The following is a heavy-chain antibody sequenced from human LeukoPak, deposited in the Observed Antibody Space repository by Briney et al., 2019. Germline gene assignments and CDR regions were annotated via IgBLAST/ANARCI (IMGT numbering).Heavy chain of an antibody. CDR2: ISGSGGST. CDR1: GFTFSSYA. D-gene: IGHD5-18*01. V-gene: IGHV3-23*01. J-gene: IGHJ4*02. Sequence: PGGSLRLSCAASGFTFSSYAMSWVRQAQGKGLEWVSAISGSGGSTYYADSVKGRFTISRDNSKNTLYLQMNSLRAEDTAVYYCAKVMGYSYGNGVDHWGQGTLVTVSS. CDR3: AKVMGYSYGNGVDH.